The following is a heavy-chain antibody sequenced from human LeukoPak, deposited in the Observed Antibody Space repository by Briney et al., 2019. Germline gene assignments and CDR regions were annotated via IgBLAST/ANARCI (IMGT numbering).Heavy chain of an antibody. D-gene: IGHD1-26*01. V-gene: IGHV3-33*01. CDR2: IWYDGSNK. CDR3: AREIYSGSYNFDY. Sequence: PGGSLRLSCAASGFTFRTYGMHWVRQAPGKGLEWVAVIWYDGSNKYYADSVKGRFTISRDNSKNTLYLQMNSLRAEDTAVYYCAREIYSGSYNFDYWGQGTLVTVSS. CDR1: GFTFRTYG. J-gene: IGHJ4*02.